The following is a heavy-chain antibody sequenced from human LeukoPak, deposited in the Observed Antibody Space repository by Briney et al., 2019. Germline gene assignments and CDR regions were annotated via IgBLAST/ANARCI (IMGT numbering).Heavy chain of an antibody. J-gene: IGHJ4*02. D-gene: IGHD1-26*01. CDR1: GFTVTGNY. V-gene: IGHV3-53*01. CDR3: ARGAIFVGGVGAQDY. Sequence: GGSLRLSCAASGFTVTGNYMSWVRQAPGKGLEWVSVIYSGGSTFYADSVKGRFTISRDNSKNTLFLQMHSLRAEDTAVYYCARGAIFVGGVGAQDYWGQGTLVTVSS. CDR2: IYSGGST.